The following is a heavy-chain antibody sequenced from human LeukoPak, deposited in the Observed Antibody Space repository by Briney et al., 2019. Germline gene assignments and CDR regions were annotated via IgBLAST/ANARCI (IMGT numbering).Heavy chain of an antibody. D-gene: IGHD3-3*01. J-gene: IGHJ5*02. CDR2: ISSSSSYI. Sequence: PGGSLRLSCAASGFTFSSYSMNWVRQAPGKGLEWVSSISSSSSYIYYADSVKGRFTISRDNAQNSLYLHMNSLRVEDTAVYYCARWSGRYAHWGQGTLVTVSS. V-gene: IGHV3-21*01. CDR1: GFTFSSYS. CDR3: ARWSGRYAH.